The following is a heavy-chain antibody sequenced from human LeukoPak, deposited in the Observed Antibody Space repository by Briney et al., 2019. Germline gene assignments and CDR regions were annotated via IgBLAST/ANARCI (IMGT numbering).Heavy chain of an antibody. CDR2: ISGSGGST. V-gene: IGHV3-23*01. Sequence: GGSLRLSCAASGFTVSSNYMSWVRQAPGKGLEWVSAISGSGGSTYYADSVKGRFTISRDNSKNTLYLQMNSLRAEDTAVYYCAKDPETYYYYGMGVWGQGTTVTVSS. CDR1: GFTVSSNY. CDR3: AKDPETYYYYGMGV. J-gene: IGHJ6*02.